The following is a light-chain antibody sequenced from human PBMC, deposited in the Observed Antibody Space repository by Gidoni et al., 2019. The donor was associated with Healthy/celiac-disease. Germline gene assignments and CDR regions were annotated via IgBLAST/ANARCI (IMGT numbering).Light chain of an antibody. CDR1: SVSSYY. J-gene: IGLJ2*01. CDR2: GKN. CDR3: NSRDSSGNPVV. Sequence: SELTQDPAVSVALGQTVRITCQGDSVSSYYASWYQQKPGQAPVLVIYGKNNRPSGIPDRFSGSSSGNTASLTITGAQAEDEADYYCNSRDSSGNPVVFGGGTKLTVL. V-gene: IGLV3-19*01.